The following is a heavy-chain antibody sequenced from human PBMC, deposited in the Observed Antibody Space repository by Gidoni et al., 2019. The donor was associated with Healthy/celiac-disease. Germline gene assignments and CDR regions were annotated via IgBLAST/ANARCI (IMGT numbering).Heavy chain of an antibody. V-gene: IGHV3-7*03. CDR3: ARGLAYGSGSGPFDY. J-gene: IGHJ4*02. D-gene: IGHD3-10*01. CDR2: IKRDGSEK. CDR1: GCTFSSLW. Sequence: EVQLVESGGGLVQPGGSLRRYGAASGCTFSSLWMSWVRQAPGKGLAGVANIKRDGSEKYYVDSVKGRFTISRDNAKNSLYLQMNSLRAEDTAVYYCARGLAYGSGSGPFDYWGQGTLVTVSS.